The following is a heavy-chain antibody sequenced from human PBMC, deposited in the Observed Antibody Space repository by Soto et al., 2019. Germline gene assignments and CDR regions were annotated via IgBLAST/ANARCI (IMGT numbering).Heavy chain of an antibody. CDR3: ARASMIVEKYDF. CDR1: GYSFIGYY. V-gene: IGHV1-2*02. J-gene: IGHJ4*02. D-gene: IGHD3-22*01. Sequence: QVQLVQSGAEVKKPGASVKVSCKASGYSFIGYYIHWVRQAPGQGLEWMGWMTPNSGGTDYAQKFQGRATMTRDTSISTAYMELNSLSSDDTAVYYCARASMIVEKYDFWGQGTQVTVSS. CDR2: MTPNSGGT.